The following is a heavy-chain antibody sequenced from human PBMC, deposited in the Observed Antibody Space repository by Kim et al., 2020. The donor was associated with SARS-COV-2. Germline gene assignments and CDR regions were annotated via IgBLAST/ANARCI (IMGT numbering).Heavy chain of an antibody. Sequence: GGSLRLSCAASGFTFSSYAMHWVRQAPGKGLEWVAVISYDGSNKYYADSVKGRFTISRDNSKNTVYLQMNSLEREDTAVYHCAKGREQWLVVFNCESWGQGALVTVSS. V-gene: IGHV3-30-3*01. CDR3: AKGREQWLVVFNCES. CDR1: GFTFSSYA. D-gene: IGHD6-19*01. CDR2: ISYDGSNK. J-gene: IGHJ1*01.